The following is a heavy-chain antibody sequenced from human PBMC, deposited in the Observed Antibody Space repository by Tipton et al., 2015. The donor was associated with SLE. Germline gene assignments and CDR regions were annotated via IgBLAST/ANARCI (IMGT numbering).Heavy chain of an antibody. J-gene: IGHJ6*02. Sequence: TLSLTCSVSGASISSDYWSWIRQPPGKGLEWIGYIYYSGSTNYNPSLKSRVTISVDPAKNQFSLKLTSVTAADTAVYYCARGMVTWRGAIVGVDVWGQGTTVNVSS. CDR1: GASISSDY. D-gene: IGHD2-21*02. CDR3: ARGMVTWRGAIVGVDV. V-gene: IGHV4-59*08. CDR2: IYYSGST.